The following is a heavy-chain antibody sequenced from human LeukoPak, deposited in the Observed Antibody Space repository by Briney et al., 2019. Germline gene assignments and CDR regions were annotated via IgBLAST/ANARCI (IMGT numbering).Heavy chain of an antibody. Sequence: VASVRVSCEASGHTFTGYYMHWVRQAPGQGLEWMGWLPPNSGGTKYAQKFQGRVTMTRDTSLRTAHMAQSRLSCDDPAVYYCAGEITMVRGVIPDCWGQGTLVTVSS. CDR3: AGEITMVRGVIPDC. CDR1: GHTFTGYY. D-gene: IGHD3-10*01. CDR2: LPPNSGGT. V-gene: IGHV1-2*02. J-gene: IGHJ4*02.